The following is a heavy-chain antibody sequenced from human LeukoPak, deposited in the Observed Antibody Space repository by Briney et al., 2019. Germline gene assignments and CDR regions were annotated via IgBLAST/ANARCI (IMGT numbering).Heavy chain of an antibody. CDR3: TKFSLRGTYSFDH. V-gene: IGHV3-23*01. Sequence: GGSLGLSCAASGFTFNSNGMSWVRQAPGKGLEWVSVISASGGSTYYADSVKGRFTISRDNSKNTLYLQINSLRVEDTAVYYCTKFSLRGTYSFDHWGQGTLVTVSS. CDR2: ISASGGST. CDR1: GFTFNSNG. J-gene: IGHJ4*02. D-gene: IGHD1-26*01.